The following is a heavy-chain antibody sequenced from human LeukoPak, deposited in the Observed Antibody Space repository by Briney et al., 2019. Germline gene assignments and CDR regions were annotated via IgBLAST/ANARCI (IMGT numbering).Heavy chain of an antibody. Sequence: GGSLRLSCAASGFTFDDYAMHWVRQAPGKGLEWVSGISWNSGSIGYADSVKGRFTISRDNSKNTLYLQMNSLRAEDTAVYYCARDADPVYSSSWYGDYWGQGTLVTVSS. CDR1: GFTFDDYA. V-gene: IGHV3-9*01. CDR2: ISWNSGSI. CDR3: ARDADPVYSSSWYGDY. D-gene: IGHD6-13*01. J-gene: IGHJ4*02.